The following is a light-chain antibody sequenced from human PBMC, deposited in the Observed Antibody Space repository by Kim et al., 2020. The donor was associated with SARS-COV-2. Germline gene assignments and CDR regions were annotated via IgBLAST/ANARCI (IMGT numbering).Light chain of an antibody. CDR2: GTS. CDR3: QYYGTSRT. V-gene: IGKV3-20*01. Sequence: ELVLTQSPGTVSLSPGETATLSCRASQSVSSSYLAWFQQKPGQAPRPLIHGTSRRATGIPDRFSGSGSGTEFSLTISRLEPEDFAVYYCQYYGTSRTFGQGTKVEIK. J-gene: IGKJ1*01. CDR1: QSVSSSY.